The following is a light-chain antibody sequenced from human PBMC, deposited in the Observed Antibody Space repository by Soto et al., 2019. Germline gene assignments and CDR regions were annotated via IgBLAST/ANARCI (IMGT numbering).Light chain of an antibody. Sequence: DIRMTHSPSTLSASVLERVTITCRASQSVSRWLAWYQQKPVKAPKLLIYKASTLKSGVPSRFTGSGSGTEFTLTISSLQPDDFATYYCQQYDSHSTFGQGTKVDI. CDR1: QSVSRW. J-gene: IGKJ1*01. V-gene: IGKV1-5*03. CDR3: QQYDSHST. CDR2: KAS.